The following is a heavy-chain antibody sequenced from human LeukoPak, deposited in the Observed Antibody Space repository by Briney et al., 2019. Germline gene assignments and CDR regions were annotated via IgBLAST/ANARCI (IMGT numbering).Heavy chain of an antibody. D-gene: IGHD1-26*01. CDR2: ISGSGGST. J-gene: IGHJ4*02. V-gene: IGHV3-23*01. CDR1: GFTFSSYA. Sequence: GGSLRLSRAASGFTFSSYAMSWVRQAPGKGLEWVSAISGSGGSTYYADSVKGRFTISRDNSKNTLYLQMNSLRAEDTAVYYCAKESGEWELLRTFDYWGQGTLVTVSS. CDR3: AKESGEWELLRTFDY.